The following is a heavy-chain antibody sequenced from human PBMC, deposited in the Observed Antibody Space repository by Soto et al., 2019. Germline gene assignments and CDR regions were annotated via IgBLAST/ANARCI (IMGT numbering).Heavy chain of an antibody. D-gene: IGHD3-22*01. V-gene: IGHV3-30*18. J-gene: IGHJ4*01. CDR1: GFTFSSYS. CDR2: IAKDGSDI. Sequence: GGSLRLSCVASGFTFSSYSMNWVRQAPGKGLEWVAAIAKDGSDIHYIDSVKGRFTISRDNSESTLYLQMNSLRGDDSAVYYCAKAAAYDSSGYYYYFEYWGHGTLVTVSS. CDR3: AKAAAYDSSGYYYYFEY.